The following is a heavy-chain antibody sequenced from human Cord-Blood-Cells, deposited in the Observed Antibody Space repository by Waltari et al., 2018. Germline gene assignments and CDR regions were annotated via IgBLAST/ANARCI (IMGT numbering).Heavy chain of an antibody. D-gene: IGHD3-22*01. CDR2: INHSGST. CDR3: ARHWSYYDSSGYSGFDY. Sequence: QVQLQQWGAGLLKPSETLSLTCAVYGGSFRGYSWSWIRQPPGKGLEWIGEINHSGSTNYNPSLKSRVTISVDTSKNQFSLKLSSVTAADTAVYYCARHWSYYDSSGYSGFDYWGQGTLVTVSS. V-gene: IGHV4-34*01. J-gene: IGHJ4*02. CDR1: GGSFRGYS.